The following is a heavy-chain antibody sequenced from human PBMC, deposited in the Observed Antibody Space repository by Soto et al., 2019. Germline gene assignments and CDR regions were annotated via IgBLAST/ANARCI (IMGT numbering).Heavy chain of an antibody. Sequence: ASVKVSCKASGYTFTGYYMHWVRQAPGQGLEWMGWINPNSGGTNYAQKFQGRVTMTRDTSISTAYMELSRLRSDDTAVYYCARYKGPRIPVSGYDYWGQGTLVIVSS. V-gene: IGHV1-2*02. CDR2: INPNSGGT. CDR3: ARYKGPRIPVSGYDY. J-gene: IGHJ4*02. D-gene: IGHD6-19*01. CDR1: GYTFTGYY.